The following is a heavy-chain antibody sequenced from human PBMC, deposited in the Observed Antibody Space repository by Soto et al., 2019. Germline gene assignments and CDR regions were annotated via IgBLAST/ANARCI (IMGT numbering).Heavy chain of an antibody. CDR3: VTPTPSEGQWGY. J-gene: IGHJ4*02. D-gene: IGHD6-19*01. Sequence: QVQLVQSGAEVKKPGASVKVSCKASGYIFTAYYVHWLRQAPAQGLEWMGWLNPNSGDTSYAPKFQGRVSMTSDTSINTAYMELTRLTSDDTAVYYCVTPTPSEGQWGYWGQGTLVTVSS. CDR2: LNPNSGDT. V-gene: IGHV1-2*02. CDR1: GYIFTAYY.